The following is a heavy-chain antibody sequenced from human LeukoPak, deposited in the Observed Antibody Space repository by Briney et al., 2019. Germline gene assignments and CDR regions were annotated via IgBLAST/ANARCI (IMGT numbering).Heavy chain of an antibody. J-gene: IGHJ4*02. CDR3: ARGGASSN. V-gene: IGHV3-21*01. Sequence: GGSLRPSCAASGFTFTTYSMNSVRQAPGKGLEWVSYIRSSSSYIYYADSVKGRFTISRDNAKNSLYLQMNSLRAEDTAVYYCARGGASSNWGQGTLVTVSS. D-gene: IGHD6-13*01. CDR2: IRSSSSYI. CDR1: GFTFTTYS.